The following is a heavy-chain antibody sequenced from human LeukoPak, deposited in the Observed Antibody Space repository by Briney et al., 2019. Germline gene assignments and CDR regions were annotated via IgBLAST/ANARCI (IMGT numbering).Heavy chain of an antibody. CDR3: ASWAGSSGWYGPFDY. J-gene: IGHJ4*02. CDR1: GFTFSSHA. D-gene: IGHD6-19*01. Sequence: GGSLRLSCAASGFTFSSHAVTWVRQTPGKGLEWVSSISGSGGSTYYADSVKGRFTISRDNSKNNVYLQMNSLRADDTAMYYCASWAGSSGWYGPFDYWGQGTLVTVSS. V-gene: IGHV3-23*01. CDR2: ISGSGGST.